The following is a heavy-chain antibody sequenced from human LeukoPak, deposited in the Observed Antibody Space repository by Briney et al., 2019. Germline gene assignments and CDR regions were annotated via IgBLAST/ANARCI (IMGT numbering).Heavy chain of an antibody. J-gene: IGHJ4*02. CDR2: ISSSGSTI. CDR3: ARACSSTSCYSDY. CDR1: GFILSSYE. D-gene: IGHD2-2*01. V-gene: IGHV3-48*03. Sequence: PGGSLRLSCAASGFILSSYEMNWVRQAPGKGLEWVSYISSSGSTIYYADSVKGRFTISRDNAKNSLYLQMNSLRAEDTAIYYCARACSSTSCYSDYWGPGTLVTVSS.